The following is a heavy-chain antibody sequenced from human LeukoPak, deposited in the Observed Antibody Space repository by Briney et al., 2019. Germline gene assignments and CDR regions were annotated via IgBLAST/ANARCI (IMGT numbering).Heavy chain of an antibody. Sequence: GGSLRLSCAASGFTFSSYEMNWVRQAPGKGLEWVSYISSSGSTIYYADSVKGRFTISRDNAKNSLYLQMNSLRAEDTAVYYCARGDILTGSYFDYWGQRTLVTVSS. V-gene: IGHV3-48*03. CDR3: ARGDILTGSYFDY. J-gene: IGHJ4*02. D-gene: IGHD3-9*01. CDR1: GFTFSSYE. CDR2: ISSSGSTI.